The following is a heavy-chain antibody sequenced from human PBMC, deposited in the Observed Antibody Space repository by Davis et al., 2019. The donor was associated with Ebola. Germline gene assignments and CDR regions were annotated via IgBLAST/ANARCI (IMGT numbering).Heavy chain of an antibody. D-gene: IGHD5-24*01. Sequence: ASVQVSCKASAYTFTGYYMHWVRQPPGQGLEWMGWINPNSGGTNYAQKFQGWVTMTRDTSISTAYMELSRLRSDDTAGYYCARGENGDGYNSWGQGTLVTVSS. CDR3: ARGENGDGYNS. J-gene: IGHJ4*02. CDR2: INPNSGGT. CDR1: AYTFTGYY. V-gene: IGHV1-2*04.